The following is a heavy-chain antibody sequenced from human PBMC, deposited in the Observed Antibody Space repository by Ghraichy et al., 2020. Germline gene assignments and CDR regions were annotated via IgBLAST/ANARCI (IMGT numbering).Heavy chain of an antibody. CDR3: ARGAYYYDTSD. V-gene: IGHV4-4*07. Sequence: SETLSLTCTVSGGSISSYYWSWIRQPAGKGLEWVGRIYTSGTTNYNPSLKSRLSMSVDTSKNQISLKLSSVTAADTAVYYCARGAYYYDTSDWGQGTLVTVSS. J-gene: IGHJ4*02. D-gene: IGHD3-22*01. CDR2: IYTSGTT. CDR1: GGSISSYY.